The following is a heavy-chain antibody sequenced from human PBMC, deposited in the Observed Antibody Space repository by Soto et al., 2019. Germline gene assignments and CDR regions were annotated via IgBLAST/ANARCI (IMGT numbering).Heavy chain of an antibody. J-gene: IGHJ6*02. Sequence: QITLKESGPTLVKPTQTLTLTCTFSGFSLSTSGVGVGWIRQPPGKALEWLALIYWDDDKRYSPSLKSRLTITKDPSKNQVVLTMTNMDPVDTATYYCARTQYCSGGSCSPYGMDVWGQGTTVTVSS. V-gene: IGHV2-5*02. CDR1: GFSLSTSGVG. CDR2: IYWDDDK. D-gene: IGHD2-15*01. CDR3: ARTQYCSGGSCSPYGMDV.